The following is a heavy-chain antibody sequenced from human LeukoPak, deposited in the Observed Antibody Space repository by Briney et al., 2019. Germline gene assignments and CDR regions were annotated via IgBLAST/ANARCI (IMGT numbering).Heavy chain of an antibody. Sequence: PSETLCLTCAASGGSISSYYWSWIRQPPGKGLEWIGYIYYSGSTNYNPSLKSRVTISVDTSKNQFSLKLSSVTAADTAVYYCARHFPLWLGDAFDYWGQGTLVTVSS. J-gene: IGHJ4*02. CDR3: ARHFPLWLGDAFDY. CDR2: IYYSGST. D-gene: IGHD3-10*01. V-gene: IGHV4-59*08. CDR1: GGSISSYY.